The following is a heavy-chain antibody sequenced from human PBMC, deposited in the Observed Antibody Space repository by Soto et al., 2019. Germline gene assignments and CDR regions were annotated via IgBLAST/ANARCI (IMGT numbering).Heavy chain of an antibody. CDR3: ARVMGGGDYYYYYYGMDV. CDR2: IYHSGST. Sequence: SETLSLTCAASGGSISSSNWWSWVRQPPGKGLEWIGEIYHSGSTNYNPSLKSRVTISVDKSKNQFSLKLSSVTAADTAVYYCARVMGGGDYYYYYYGMDVWGQGTTVTVSS. V-gene: IGHV4-4*02. CDR1: GGSISSSNW. J-gene: IGHJ6*02. D-gene: IGHD2-21*02.